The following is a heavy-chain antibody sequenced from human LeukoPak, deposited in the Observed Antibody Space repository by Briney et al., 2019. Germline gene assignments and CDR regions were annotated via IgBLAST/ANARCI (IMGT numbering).Heavy chain of an antibody. CDR2: IKSKTAGGTT. D-gene: IGHD1-26*01. J-gene: IGHJ4*02. CDR1: GFTVSSIY. V-gene: IGHV3-15*01. CDR3: TTRGGSFSIFDY. Sequence: GGSLRLSCAAAGFTVSSIYMSWVRQAPGKGLEWVGRIKSKTAGGTTDYAAPVKGRFTISRDDSKNTLYLQMNSLKTEDTAVYYCTTRGGSFSIFDYSGQGTLVTVSS.